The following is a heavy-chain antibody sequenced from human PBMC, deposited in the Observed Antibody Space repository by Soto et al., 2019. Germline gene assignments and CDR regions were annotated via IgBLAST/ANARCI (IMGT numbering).Heavy chain of an antibody. CDR1: GFTFSSYG. J-gene: IGHJ6*02. Sequence: QERLVESGGGVAQPGRSLRVSCVASGFTFSSYGMHWVRQAPGKGLEWVAVIWYDGSNTKYADSVRGRFTISRDNAKNTLNLRMNRLRFEDTAVYYCARDPGTSSWYAERPTNQNYQHGMDVWGQGTTVTVSS. CDR2: IWYDGSNT. CDR3: ARDPGTSSWYAERPTNQNYQHGMDV. V-gene: IGHV3-33*01. D-gene: IGHD6-13*01.